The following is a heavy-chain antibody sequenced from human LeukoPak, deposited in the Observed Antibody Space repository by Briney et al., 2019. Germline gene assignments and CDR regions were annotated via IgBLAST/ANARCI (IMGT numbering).Heavy chain of an antibody. J-gene: IGHJ4*02. Sequence: SETLSLTCAVSGGSISSSNWWSWVRQPPGKGLEWIGEIYHSGSTYYNPSLKSRVTISVDTSKNQFSLKLSSVTAADTAVYYCARDPTYYDSSGPFDYWGQGTLVTVSS. CDR3: ARDPTYYDSSGPFDY. V-gene: IGHV4-4*02. CDR1: GGSISSSNW. CDR2: IYHSGST. D-gene: IGHD3-22*01.